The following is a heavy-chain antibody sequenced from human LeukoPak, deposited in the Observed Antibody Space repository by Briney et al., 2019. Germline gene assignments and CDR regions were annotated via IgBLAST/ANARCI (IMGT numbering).Heavy chain of an antibody. D-gene: IGHD1-26*01. CDR3: ARDPYNGSYGDYYYYYMDV. Sequence: GGSPRLSCAASGFTFTTYNMNWVRQAPGKGLEWVSSITTSSTYIYYADSVKGRFTISRDNAKNSLFLQMNSLRAEDTAIYYCARDPYNGSYGDYYYYYMDVWGKGTTVTVSS. CDR1: GFTFTTYN. V-gene: IGHV3-21*01. CDR2: ITTSSTYI. J-gene: IGHJ6*03.